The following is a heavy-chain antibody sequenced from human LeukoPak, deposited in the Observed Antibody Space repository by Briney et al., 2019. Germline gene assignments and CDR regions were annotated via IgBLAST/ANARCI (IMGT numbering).Heavy chain of an antibody. D-gene: IGHD1-20*01. CDR3: ARLRITGIVY. J-gene: IGHJ4*02. Sequence: SETLSLTCTVSGGSISSSSYYWGWIRQPPGKGLEWIGSIYYSGSTYYNPSLKSRVTISVDTSKNQFSLKLSSVTAADTAVYYCARLRITGIVYWGQGTLVTVSS. CDR1: GGSISSSSYY. V-gene: IGHV4-39*01. CDR2: IYYSGST.